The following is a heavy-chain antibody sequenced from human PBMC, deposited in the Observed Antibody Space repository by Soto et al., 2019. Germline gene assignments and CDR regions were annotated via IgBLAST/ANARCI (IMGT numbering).Heavy chain of an antibody. Sequence: SQTLSLTCAISGDSVSSNSAAWNWIRQSLSRGLEWLGRTFYRSKWYNDYAVSVQSRIRIDPDTSKNQVSLQLDSVSPEDSAVYYCVRRVGNSWLDYWGQGTLVTVSS. CDR1: GDSVSSNSAA. V-gene: IGHV6-1*01. CDR2: TFYRSKWYN. J-gene: IGHJ4*02. D-gene: IGHD4-4*01. CDR3: VRRVGNSWLDY.